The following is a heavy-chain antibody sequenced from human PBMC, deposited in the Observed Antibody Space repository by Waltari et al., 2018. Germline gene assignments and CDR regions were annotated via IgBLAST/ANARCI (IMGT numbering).Heavy chain of an antibody. D-gene: IGHD4-17*01. CDR1: GFTISSFG. Sequence: EVQLVESGGGLVKPGGSLRLSCAASGFTISSFGMSWVRQAPGKGLEWVSSTTNSNTYIYYADSVKGRFTVSIDNAKNSLYLQMNSLRADDTAVYFCARALTTPNDYWGQEPWSPSPQ. J-gene: IGHJ4*01. V-gene: IGHV3-21*03. CDR3: ARALTTPNDY. CDR2: TTNSNTYI.